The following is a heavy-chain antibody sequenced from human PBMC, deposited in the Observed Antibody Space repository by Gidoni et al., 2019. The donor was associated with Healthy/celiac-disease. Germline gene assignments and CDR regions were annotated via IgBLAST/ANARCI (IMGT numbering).Heavy chain of an antibody. Sequence: EVQLVESGGGLVKPGGSLRLSCAASGFTFSSYSMNWVRQAPGKGLEWVSSISSSSSYIYYADSVKGRFTISRDNAKNSLYLQMNSLRAEDTAVYYCARDRDYDILTGYLYGMDVWGQGTTVTVSS. J-gene: IGHJ6*02. CDR2: ISSSSSYI. D-gene: IGHD3-9*01. V-gene: IGHV3-21*01. CDR3: ARDRDYDILTGYLYGMDV. CDR1: GFTFSSYS.